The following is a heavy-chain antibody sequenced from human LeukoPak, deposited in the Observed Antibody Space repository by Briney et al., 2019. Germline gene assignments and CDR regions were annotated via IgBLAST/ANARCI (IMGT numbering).Heavy chain of an antibody. CDR3: AKERDSDYYPNKFDY. J-gene: IGHJ4*02. Sequence: SETLSLTCAVYGGSFSSYYWSWIRQPAGKGLEWIGRIYTSGSTNYNPSLKSRVTMSVDTSKNQFSLKLSSVTAADTAVYYCAKERDSDYYPNKFDYWGQGTLVTVSS. D-gene: IGHD3-22*01. CDR2: IYTSGST. CDR1: GGSFSSYY. V-gene: IGHV4-59*10.